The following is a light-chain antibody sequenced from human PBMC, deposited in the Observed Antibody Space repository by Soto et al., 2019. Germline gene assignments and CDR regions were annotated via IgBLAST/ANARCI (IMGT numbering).Light chain of an antibody. J-gene: IGLJ1*01. Sequence: QSALTQPPSASGSPGQSVTISCTGTSSVVGDNYVSWYQQHLGKAPKLIIYEVSQRPSGVPDRFSGSKSGNAASLTVSGLQTEDEADYYCSAYAGSNNFVFGSGTKVTVL. CDR3: SAYAGSNNFV. CDR1: SSVVGDNY. V-gene: IGLV2-8*01. CDR2: EVS.